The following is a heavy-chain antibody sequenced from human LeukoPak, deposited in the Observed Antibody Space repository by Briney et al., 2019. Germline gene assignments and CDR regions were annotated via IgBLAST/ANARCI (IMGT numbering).Heavy chain of an antibody. CDR3: ARGLSGYYHSSGP. V-gene: IGHV1-8*03. D-gene: IGHD3-22*01. CDR2: MNPNSGNT. CDR1: GYTFTSYD. J-gene: IGHJ5*02. Sequence: ASVKVSCKASGYTFTSYDINWVRQATGQGLEWMGWMNPNSGNTGYAQKFQGRVTITADESTSTAYMELSSLRSEDTAVYYCARGLSGYYHSSGPWGQGTLVTVSS.